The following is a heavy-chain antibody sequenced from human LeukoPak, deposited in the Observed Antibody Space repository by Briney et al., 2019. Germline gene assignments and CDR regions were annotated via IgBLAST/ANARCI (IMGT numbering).Heavy chain of an antibody. CDR1: GFTFDDYA. J-gene: IGHJ3*02. V-gene: IGHV3-9*01. CDR2: ISWNSGSI. CDR3: AKDIRGYSYGGAFDI. D-gene: IGHD5-18*01. Sequence: GGSLRLSCAASGFTFDDYAMPWVRQAPGKGLEWVSGISWNSGSIGYADSVKGRFTISRDNAKNSLYLQMNSLRAEDTALYYCAKDIRGYSYGGAFDIWGQGTMVTVSS.